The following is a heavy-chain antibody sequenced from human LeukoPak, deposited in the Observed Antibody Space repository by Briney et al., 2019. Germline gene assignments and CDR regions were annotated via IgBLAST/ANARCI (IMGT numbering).Heavy chain of an antibody. CDR2: ISNGGDNT. CDR3: AEGGLIWTN. J-gene: IGHJ4*02. D-gene: IGHD3/OR15-3a*01. V-gene: IGHV3-23*01. CDR1: GFSFSTYA. Sequence: GGSLRLSCAASGFSFSTYAMSWVRQAPGMGLEGVSDISNGGDNTYYADSVKGRFTISRDIHKNTVHLQMYSLIGGDTRIFFCAEGGLIWTNWGERPRVRVST.